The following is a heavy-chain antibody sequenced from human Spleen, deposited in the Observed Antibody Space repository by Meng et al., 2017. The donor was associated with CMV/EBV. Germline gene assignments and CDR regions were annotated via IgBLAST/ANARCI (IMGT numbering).Heavy chain of an antibody. J-gene: IGHJ4*02. V-gene: IGHV2-5*02. CDR3: ANSYCSRGTCYSFYY. CDR2: IYGDGDK. Sequence: QITLNESGPTLVKPTQTLTLTCTFSGFSLSTSGVGVGWIRQPPGKALEWLALIYGDGDKRYSPSLRSRLTITKDTSKNQVVLTMTNMDPVDTATYFCANSYCSRGTCYSFYYWGQGTLVTVSS. CDR1: GFSLSTSGVG. D-gene: IGHD2-15*01.